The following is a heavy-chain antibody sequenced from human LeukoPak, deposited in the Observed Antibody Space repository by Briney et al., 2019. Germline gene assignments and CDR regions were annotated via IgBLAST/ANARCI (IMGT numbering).Heavy chain of an antibody. CDR2: INPNSGGT. J-gene: IGHJ6*02. V-gene: IGHV1-2*02. CDR1: GYTFTGYY. CDR3: ARDRWIQLTGYYYYYGMDV. D-gene: IGHD5-18*01. Sequence: ASVKASCKASGYTFTGYYMHWVRQAPGQGLEWMGWINPNSGGTNYAQKFQGRVTVTRDTSISTAYMELSRLRSDDTAVYYCARDRWIQLTGYYYYYGMDVWGQGTTVTVSS.